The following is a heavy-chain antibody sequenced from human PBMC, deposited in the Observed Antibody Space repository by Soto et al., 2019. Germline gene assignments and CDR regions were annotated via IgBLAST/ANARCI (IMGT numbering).Heavy chain of an antibody. D-gene: IGHD1-7*01. V-gene: IGHV4-59*01. Sequence: SETLSLTCTVSGGSISSYYWSWIWQPPGKGLEWIGYIYYSGSTNYNPSLKSRVTISVDTSKNQFSLKLSSVTAADTAVYYCARVVTGTTYVGHNWFDPWGQGTLVTVSS. CDR1: GGSISSYY. CDR3: ARVVTGTTYVGHNWFDP. CDR2: IYYSGST. J-gene: IGHJ5*02.